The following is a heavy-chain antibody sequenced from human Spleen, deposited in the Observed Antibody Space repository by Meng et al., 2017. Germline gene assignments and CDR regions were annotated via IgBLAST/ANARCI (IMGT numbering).Heavy chain of an antibody. Sequence: GGSLRLSCAASGFTFSDYYMSWIRQAPGKGLEWVSYISSSGSTIYYADSVKGRFTISRDNAKNSLSLQMNSLRAEDTALYFCAKDHYYDTAGGMDVWGQGTTVTVSS. CDR1: GFTFSDYY. CDR2: ISSSGSTI. CDR3: AKDHYYDTAGGMDV. D-gene: IGHD3-22*01. J-gene: IGHJ6*02. V-gene: IGHV3-11*01.